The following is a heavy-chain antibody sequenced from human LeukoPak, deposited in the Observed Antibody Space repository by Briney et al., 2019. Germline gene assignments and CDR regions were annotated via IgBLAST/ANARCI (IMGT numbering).Heavy chain of an antibody. CDR1: GFTFSTYT. D-gene: IGHD2-15*01. Sequence: PGGSLRLSCAASGFTFSTYTMNWVRQAPGKGLEWISYIGWSDSAIFYADSVKGRFTISRDSAKNSLFLQMNSLSDEDTAVYYRARDHQWSFDSWGQGTLVTVSS. V-gene: IGHV3-48*02. J-gene: IGHJ4*02. CDR2: IGWSDSAI. CDR3: ARDHQWSFDS.